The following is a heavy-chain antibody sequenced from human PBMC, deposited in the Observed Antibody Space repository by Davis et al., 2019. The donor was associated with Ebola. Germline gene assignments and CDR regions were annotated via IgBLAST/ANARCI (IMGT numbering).Heavy chain of an antibody. J-gene: IGHJ6*02. CDR1: GGSFSGYY. D-gene: IGHD3-16*01. Sequence: GSLRLSCAVYGGSFSGYYWSWIRQPPGKGLEWIGEINHSGSTNYNPSLKSRVTISVDTSKNQFSLKLSSVTAADTAVYYCARVESGGGGPNYYYGMDVWGQGTTVTVSS. CDR2: INHSGST. CDR3: ARVESGGGGPNYYYGMDV. V-gene: IGHV4-34*01.